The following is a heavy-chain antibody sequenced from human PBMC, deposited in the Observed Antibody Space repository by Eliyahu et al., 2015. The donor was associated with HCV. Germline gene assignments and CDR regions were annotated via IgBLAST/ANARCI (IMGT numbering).Heavy chain of an antibody. Sequence: QVQLVQSGAEVKKPGASVKVSCKASGYTFTSYAMHWVRQAPGQRLEWMGWINAGNGNTKYSQKFQGRVTITRDTSASTAYMELSSLRSEDTAVYYCARGPRTYSGYETYYFDYWGQGTLVTVSS. CDR1: GYTFTSYA. D-gene: IGHD5-12*01. CDR3: ARGPRTYSGYETYYFDY. J-gene: IGHJ4*02. CDR2: INAGNGNT. V-gene: IGHV1-3*01.